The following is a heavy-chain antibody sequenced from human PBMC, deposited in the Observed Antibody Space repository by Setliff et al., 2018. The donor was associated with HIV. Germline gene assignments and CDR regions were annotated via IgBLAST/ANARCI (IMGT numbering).Heavy chain of an antibody. J-gene: IGHJ4*02. CDR2: IFHSAAT. Sequence: PSETLSLTCAVSGYSISSGYYWGWTRQPPGKGLEWIGSIFHSAATNYNPSLKSRVTISIDTSKNQFSLKLTSVTAADTAVYYCARRGAYGYDYFDYWGPGILVTVSS. CDR1: GYSISSGYY. V-gene: IGHV4-38-2*01. D-gene: IGHD5-12*01. CDR3: ARRGAYGYDYFDY.